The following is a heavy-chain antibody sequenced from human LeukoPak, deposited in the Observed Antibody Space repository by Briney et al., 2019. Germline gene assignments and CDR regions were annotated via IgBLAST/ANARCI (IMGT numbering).Heavy chain of an antibody. CDR3: ARDYAGSPDY. CDR2: VNGDGSTT. V-gene: IGHV3-74*03. J-gene: IGHJ4*02. Sequence: GGPLRLSCTASGFTFSTHWINWVRQSPGKGLVWVALVNGDGSTTTHADSVKGRFTISRDNAKNTAYLQMNSLRDEDTAVYYCARDYAGSPDYWGQGTLVTVSA. CDR1: GFTFSTHW. D-gene: IGHD3-10*01.